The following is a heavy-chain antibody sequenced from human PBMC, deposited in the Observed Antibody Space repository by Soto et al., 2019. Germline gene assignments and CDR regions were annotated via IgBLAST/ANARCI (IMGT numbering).Heavy chain of an antibody. CDR1: GFSFSNHA. CDR3: AKGVRLWIAFDY. Sequence: EVQLLESGGGLVQPGGSLRLSCAASGFSFSNHAMSWVRQAPGKGLEWVSAISGSGGSTYYADSVKGRFTISRDNSKNTLYLKMNSRRAEDTAVYSCAKGVRLWIAFDYGGQGTLVTVSS. D-gene: IGHD5-18*01. V-gene: IGHV3-23*01. CDR2: ISGSGGST. J-gene: IGHJ4*02.